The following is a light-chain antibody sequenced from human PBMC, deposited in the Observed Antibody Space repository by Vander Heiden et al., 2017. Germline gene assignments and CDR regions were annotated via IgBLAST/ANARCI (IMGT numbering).Light chain of an antibody. V-gene: IGKV1D-12*01. J-gene: IGKJ4*01. Sequence: DIQMTQSPSSVSASVGDRVTLACRASQGIGSWLAWYQQKPGRAPKLLIYDASSLQSGVPSRFSGSGSGTDFILTISRLQPEDFATYYCQQGHTFPLTFGGGTKVEIK. CDR2: DAS. CDR3: QQGHTFPLT. CDR1: QGIGSW.